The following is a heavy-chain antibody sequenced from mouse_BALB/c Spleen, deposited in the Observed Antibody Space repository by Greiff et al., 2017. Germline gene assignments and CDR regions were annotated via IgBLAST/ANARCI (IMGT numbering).Heavy chain of an antibody. Sequence: EVQLVESGGGLVKPGGSLKLSCAASGFTFSSYAMSWVRQSPEKRLEWVAEISSGGSYTYYPDTVTGRFTISRDNAKNTLYLEMSSLRSEDTAMYYCARDGLRLPYFDVWGAGTTVTVSS. CDR1: GFTFSSYA. CDR3: ARDGLRLPYFDV. V-gene: IGHV5-9-4*01. D-gene: IGHD1-2*01. CDR2: ISSGGSYT. J-gene: IGHJ1*01.